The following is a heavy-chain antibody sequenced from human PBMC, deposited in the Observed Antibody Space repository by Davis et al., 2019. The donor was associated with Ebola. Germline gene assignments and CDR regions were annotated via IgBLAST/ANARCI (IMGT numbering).Heavy chain of an antibody. D-gene: IGHD6-25*01. CDR3: ARRGGRSGSAMAKGCFDI. J-gene: IGHJ3*02. CDR2: IYYNGDT. CDR1: GGSMSSSSYN. Sequence: MPSETLSLTCTVSGGSMSSSSYNWGWIRQPPGEGLEWIGNIYYNGDTYYNPSLKSRVAISKDTSNNQFSLRLTSVTAADTAVFYCARRGGRSGSAMAKGCFDIWGQGTMVTVSS. V-gene: IGHV4-39*01.